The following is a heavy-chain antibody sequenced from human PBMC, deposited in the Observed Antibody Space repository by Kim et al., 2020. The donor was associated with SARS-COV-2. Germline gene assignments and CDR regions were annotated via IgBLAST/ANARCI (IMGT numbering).Heavy chain of an antibody. D-gene: IGHD6-19*01. CDR2: IYYSGST. CDR1: GGSISSYY. Sequence: SETLSLTCTVSGGSISSYYWSWIRQPPGKGLEWIGYIYYSGSTNYNPSLKSRVTISVDTSKNQFSLKLSSVTAADTAVYYCARWAVAGTGAFDIWGQGTMVTVSS. V-gene: IGHV4-59*01. CDR3: ARWAVAGTGAFDI. J-gene: IGHJ3*02.